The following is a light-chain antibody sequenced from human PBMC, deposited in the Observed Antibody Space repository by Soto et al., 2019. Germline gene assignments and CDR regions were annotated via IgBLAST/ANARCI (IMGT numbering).Light chain of an antibody. CDR2: GAS. V-gene: IGKV1-12*01. J-gene: IGKJ3*01. CDR3: QQANSFPFT. CDR1: QDIHTW. Sequence: DMQMTQSPSSVSASLGDRVTITCRASQDIHTWLAWYQQKPGQAPKLLIYGASHLQSGVPSRSSGSGSGTDFTLTISSLQSEDFATYYCQQANSFPFTFGPGTKVDVK.